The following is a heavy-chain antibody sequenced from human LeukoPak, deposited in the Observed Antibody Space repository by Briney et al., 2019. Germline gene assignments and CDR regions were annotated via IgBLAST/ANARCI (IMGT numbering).Heavy chain of an antibody. CDR1: GFTFSSYG. D-gene: IGHD3-22*01. Sequence: PGGSLRLSCAASGFTFSSYGMHWVRQAPGKGLEWVAFIRYDGSNKYYADSVKGRFTISRDNSKNTLYLQMNSLRAEDTAVYYCAKDIYESSGSYYFDYWGQGNLVTVSS. CDR2: IRYDGSNK. CDR3: AKDIYESSGSYYFDY. J-gene: IGHJ4*02. V-gene: IGHV3-30*02.